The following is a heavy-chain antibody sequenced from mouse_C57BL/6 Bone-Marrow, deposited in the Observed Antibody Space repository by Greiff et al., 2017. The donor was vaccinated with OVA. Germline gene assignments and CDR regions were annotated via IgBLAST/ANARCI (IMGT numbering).Heavy chain of an antibody. CDR2: ISNGGGST. CDR3: ARRGGTLYWYFDV. CDR1: GFTFSDYY. V-gene: IGHV5-12*01. D-gene: IGHD2-14*01. J-gene: IGHJ1*03. Sequence: DVMLVESGGGLVQPGGSLKLSCAASGFTFSDYYMYWVRQTPEKRLEWVAYISNGGGSTYYPDTVKGRFTISRDNAKNTLYLQMSRLKSEDTAMYYCARRGGTLYWYFDVWGTGTTVTVSS.